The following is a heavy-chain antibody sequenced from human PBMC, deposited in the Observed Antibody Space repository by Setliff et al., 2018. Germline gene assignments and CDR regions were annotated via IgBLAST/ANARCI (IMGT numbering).Heavy chain of an antibody. J-gene: IGHJ4*02. CDR2: INPNSGGT. CDR1: GYTFTGYY. CDR3: VRGEENDSSGYYWVRLRPPTDS. D-gene: IGHD3-22*01. V-gene: IGHV1-2*06. Sequence: VASVKVSCKASGYTFTGYYIHWVRQAPGQGLEWMGRINPNSGGTNYGQKFQGRVTMTRDTSISTSYMELSSLKSDDTAVYYCVRGEENDSSGYYWVRLRPPTDSWGQGTLVTVS.